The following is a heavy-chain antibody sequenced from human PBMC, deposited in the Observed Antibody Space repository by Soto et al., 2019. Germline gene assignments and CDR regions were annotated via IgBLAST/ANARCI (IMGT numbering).Heavy chain of an antibody. CDR2: ISYDGSNK. D-gene: IGHD4-17*01. CDR3: AKVFYGDSSLFDY. Sequence: QVQLVESGGGVVQPGRSLRLSCAASGFTFSSYGMHWVRQAPGKGLEWVAVISYDGSNKYYADSVKGRFTISRDNSKNTLYLQMSSLRAEDTAVYYCAKVFYGDSSLFDYWGQGTLVTVSS. CDR1: GFTFSSYG. V-gene: IGHV3-30*18. J-gene: IGHJ4*02.